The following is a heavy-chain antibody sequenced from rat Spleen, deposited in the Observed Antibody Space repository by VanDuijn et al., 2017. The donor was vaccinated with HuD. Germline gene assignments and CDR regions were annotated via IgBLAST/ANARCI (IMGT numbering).Heavy chain of an antibody. CDR1: GFTFSNYD. Sequence: EVQLVESGGGLMQPGRSLKLSCAASGFTFSNYDMAWVRQAPTKGLEWSASISTGGGHTSYRDSVKGRFTISRDNAKNTQYLQMDSLRSEDTATYYCARHAVRRPTDWYFDFWGPGTMVTVSS. CDR2: ISTGGGHT. CDR3: ARHAVRRPTDWYFDF. V-gene: IGHV5S13*01. J-gene: IGHJ1*01. D-gene: IGHD1-11*01.